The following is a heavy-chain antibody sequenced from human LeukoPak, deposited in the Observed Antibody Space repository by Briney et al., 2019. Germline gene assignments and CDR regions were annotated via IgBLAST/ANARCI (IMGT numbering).Heavy chain of an antibody. CDR1: GGSISSYY. V-gene: IGHV4-59*01. CDR3: ARTSVVVIGRKGAFDI. Sequence: PSETLSVTCTVSGGSISSYYWSWIRQPPGKGLEWIGYIYYSGSTNYNPSLKSRVTISVDTSKNQFSLKLSSVTAADTAVYYCARTSVVVIGRKGAFDIWGQGTMVTVSS. J-gene: IGHJ3*02. D-gene: IGHD2-21*01. CDR2: IYYSGST.